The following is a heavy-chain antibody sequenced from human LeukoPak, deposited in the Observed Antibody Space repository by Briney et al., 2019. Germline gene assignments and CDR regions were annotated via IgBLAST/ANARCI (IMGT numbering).Heavy chain of an antibody. Sequence: PSETLSLTCTVSGGSISSSSYYWGWIRQPPGKVLEWIGSIYYSGSTYYNPSLKSRVTISVDTSKNQFSLKLSSVTAADTAVYYCARGDSPVDFWSGYPRGGFDYWGQGTLVTVSS. V-gene: IGHV4-39*07. CDR3: ARGDSPVDFWSGYPRGGFDY. CDR1: GGSISSSSYY. J-gene: IGHJ4*02. D-gene: IGHD3-3*01. CDR2: IYYSGST.